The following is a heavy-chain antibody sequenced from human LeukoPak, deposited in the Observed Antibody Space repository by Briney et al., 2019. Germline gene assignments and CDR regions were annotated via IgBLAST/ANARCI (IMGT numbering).Heavy chain of an antibody. CDR1: GFTFSDYY. D-gene: IGHD6-13*01. V-gene: IGHV3-20*01. CDR2: INWNGGST. CDR3: ATSSSWYGYGMDV. J-gene: IGHJ6*02. Sequence: PGGSLRLSCAASGFTFSDYYMSWIRQAPGKGLEWVSGINWNGGSTGYADSVKGRLTISRDNAKNSLYLQMNSLRAEDTALYHCATSSSWYGYGMDVWGQGTTVTVSS.